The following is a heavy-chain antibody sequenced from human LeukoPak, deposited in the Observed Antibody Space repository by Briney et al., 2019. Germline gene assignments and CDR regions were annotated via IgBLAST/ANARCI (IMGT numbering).Heavy chain of an antibody. CDR3: ARDRSLVVPDAFDI. CDR1: GFTFSSYA. J-gene: IGHJ3*02. D-gene: IGHD3-22*01. CDR2: ISYDGSNK. Sequence: GGSLRLSCAASGFTFSSYAMHWVRQAPGKGLEWVAVISYDGSNKYYADSVKGRFTISRDNSKNTLYLQMNSLRAEDTAVYYCARDRSLVVPDAFDIWGQGTMVTVSS. V-gene: IGHV3-30-3*01.